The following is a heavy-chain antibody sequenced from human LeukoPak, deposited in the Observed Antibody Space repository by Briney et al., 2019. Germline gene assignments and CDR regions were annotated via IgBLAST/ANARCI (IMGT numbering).Heavy chain of an antibody. D-gene: IGHD1-26*01. J-gene: IGHJ4*02. CDR3: ATESAELLRSDGYFGY. V-gene: IGHV1-24*01. CDR2: FDPEDGET. Sequence: ASVKVSCKVSGYTLTELSMHWVRQAPGKGLEWMGGFDPEDGETIYAQKFQGRVTMTEDTSTDTAYMELSSLRSEDTAVYYCATESAELLRSDGYFGYWGQGTLVTVSS. CDR1: GYTLTELS.